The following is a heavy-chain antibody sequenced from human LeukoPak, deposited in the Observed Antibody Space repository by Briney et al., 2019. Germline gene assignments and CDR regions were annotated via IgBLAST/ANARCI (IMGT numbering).Heavy chain of an antibody. J-gene: IGHJ4*02. CDR2: INSNSGGT. CDR3: VRDLGGSYQDY. D-gene: IGHD1-26*01. Sequence: ASVNVSCKASGYTFTGYYMHWVRQAPGQGLEWMGWINSNSGGTNYAQKFQGRVTMTRDTSTSTVYMELSSLRSDDTAVYYCVRDLGGSYQDYWGQGTLVTVSS. V-gene: IGHV1-2*02. CDR1: GYTFTGYY.